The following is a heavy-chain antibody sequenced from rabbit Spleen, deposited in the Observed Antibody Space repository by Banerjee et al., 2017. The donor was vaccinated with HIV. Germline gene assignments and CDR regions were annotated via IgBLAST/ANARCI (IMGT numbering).Heavy chain of an antibody. D-gene: IGHD6-1*01. CDR2: INTGSDSA. CDR3: ARPAYDGYGYDL. V-gene: IGHV1S47*01. Sequence: EESGGGLVKPGASLTLTCKASGLDFSSNAMCWVRQAPGKGLEWIGCINTGSDSAWYASWAKGRFTISKSTSLNTVTLQMTSLTGADTATYFCARPAYDGYGYDLWGPGTLVTVS. J-gene: IGHJ4*01. CDR1: GLDFSSNA.